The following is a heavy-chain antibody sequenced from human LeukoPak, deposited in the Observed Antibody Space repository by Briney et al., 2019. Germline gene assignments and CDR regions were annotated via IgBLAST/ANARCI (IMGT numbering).Heavy chain of an antibody. V-gene: IGHV3-30*02. CDR2: IRYDGSNK. J-gene: IGHJ4*02. CDR1: GFTFSSYG. CDR3: ARAGRYSRSPVDY. Sequence: GGSLRLSCAASGFTFSSYGMHWVRQAPGKGLEWVAFIRYDGSNKYYADSVKGRFTISRDNSKNTLYLQMNSLRAEDTAVYYCARAGRYSRSPVDYWGQGTLVTVSS. D-gene: IGHD6-6*01.